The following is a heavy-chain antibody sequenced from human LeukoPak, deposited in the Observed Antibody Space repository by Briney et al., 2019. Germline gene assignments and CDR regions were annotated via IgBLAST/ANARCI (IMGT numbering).Heavy chain of an antibody. CDR3: ARGYCSGGSCYGDGAFDI. J-gene: IGHJ3*02. D-gene: IGHD2-15*01. CDR1: GYTFTSYD. V-gene: IGHV1-8*01. Sequence: ASVKVSCKASGYTFTSYDINWVRQATGQGLEWMGWMNPNSGNTGSAQKFQGRVSMTRNTPISTAYMELSSLRAEDTAVYYCARGYCSGGSCYGDGAFDIWGQGTMVTVSS. CDR2: MNPNSGNT.